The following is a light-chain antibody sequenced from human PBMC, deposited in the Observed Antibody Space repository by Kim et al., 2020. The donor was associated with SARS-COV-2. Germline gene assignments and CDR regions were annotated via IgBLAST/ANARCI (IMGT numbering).Light chain of an antibody. CDR2: DDS. Sequence: PGKTASTTCGGNSIGSKSVHWYQQKPGQAPVLVVHDDSDRPSGIPERFSGSNSGNTATLTISRVEAGDEADYSCQVWDSSSDHPVVFGGGTQLTVL. J-gene: IGLJ2*01. V-gene: IGLV3-21*03. CDR1: SIGSKS. CDR3: QVWDSSSDHPVV.